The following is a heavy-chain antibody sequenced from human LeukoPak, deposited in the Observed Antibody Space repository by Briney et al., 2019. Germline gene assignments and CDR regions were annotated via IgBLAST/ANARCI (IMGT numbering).Heavy chain of an antibody. D-gene: IGHD3-22*01. J-gene: IGHJ3*01. Sequence: ASVKVSCQGSGYTFPSYGISWVRQAPGQGLEWMGWISDYYGNTNYTQKLQGRVTMTTDTSTSTAYMKLRSLRSDDTAVYYCARDGRGAYYYGSSGHWVDDAFDVWGQGTMVTAAS. V-gene: IGHV1-18*01. CDR1: GYTFPSYG. CDR3: ARDGRGAYYYGSSGHWVDDAFDV. CDR2: ISDYYGNT.